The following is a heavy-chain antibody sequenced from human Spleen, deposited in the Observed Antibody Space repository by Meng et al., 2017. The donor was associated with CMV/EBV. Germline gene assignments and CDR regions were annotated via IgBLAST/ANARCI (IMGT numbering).Heavy chain of an antibody. D-gene: IGHD3-3*01. Sequence: GESLKIYCAASGFKMYGYTMHRVRQAPRKGLEWVSTVSWDGDSTYYTASVEGRFTISRDNSKNSLYLQMNSLTTEDTAFYYCVKDMYDRSRYFAFWGQGTLVTVSS. CDR3: VKDMYDRSRYFAF. V-gene: IGHV3-43*01. J-gene: IGHJ4*02. CDR2: VSWDGDST. CDR1: GFKMYGYT.